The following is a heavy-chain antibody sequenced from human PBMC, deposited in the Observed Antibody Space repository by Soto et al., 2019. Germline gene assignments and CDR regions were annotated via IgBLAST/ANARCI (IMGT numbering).Heavy chain of an antibody. CDR1: GGSIRSNNR. J-gene: IGHJ4*02. D-gene: IGHD1-26*01. CDR3: ARVYSGSYSDY. Sequence: QVQLQESGPGLVKPSGTLSLTCAVSGGSIRSNNRWSWVRQPPGKGLEWIGEIFHSGSTNYNPSLTPRVTISVDKSKNQFSLKLSSVTAADTAVYYCARVYSGSYSDYWGQGTLVTVSS. V-gene: IGHV4-4*02. CDR2: IFHSGST.